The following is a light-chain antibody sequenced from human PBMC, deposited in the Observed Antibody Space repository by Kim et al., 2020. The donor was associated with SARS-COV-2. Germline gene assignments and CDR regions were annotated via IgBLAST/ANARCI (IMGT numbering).Light chain of an antibody. V-gene: IGKV1-12*01. J-gene: IGKJ4*01. Sequence: SASVGDRVTITCRASQDIRTWLAWYQQKPGKAPKLLIYSASSLRSGVPSRFSGSGSGTDFTLTINSLQPEDFATYYCQQANRFPEAFGGGTKVDIK. CDR1: QDIRTW. CDR2: SAS. CDR3: QQANRFPEA.